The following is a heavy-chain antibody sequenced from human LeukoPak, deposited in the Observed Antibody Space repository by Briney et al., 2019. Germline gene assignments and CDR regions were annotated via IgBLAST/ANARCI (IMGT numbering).Heavy chain of an antibody. V-gene: IGHV4-30-2*01. CDR3: ARALTYYYDSSGYYKSYDAFDI. CDR2: IYHSGRA. CDR1: GGSFSSGGYS. D-gene: IGHD3-22*01. Sequence: SQTLSLTCAVSGGSFSSGGYSWSWLRQPPGLGLEWVGYIYHSGRANYNPAIKSRFTISVDRSKNQFSLKLSSVTAADTAVYYCARALTYYYDSSGYYKSYDAFDIWGQGTMVTVSS. J-gene: IGHJ3*02.